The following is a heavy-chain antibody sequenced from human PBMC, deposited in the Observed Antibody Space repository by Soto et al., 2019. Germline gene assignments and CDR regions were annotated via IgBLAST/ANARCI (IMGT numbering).Heavy chain of an antibody. D-gene: IGHD1-20*01. CDR3: ARGITLPTPLDY. CDR2: INAGNGNT. CDR1: GYTFTSYA. J-gene: IGHJ4*02. V-gene: IGHV1-3*01. Sequence: ASVKVSCKASGYTFTSYAMDWVRQATGQRLEWMGWINAGNGNTKYSQKFQGRVTITRDTSASTAYMELSSLRSEVTAVYYCARGITLPTPLDYWVQGTLVTVSS.